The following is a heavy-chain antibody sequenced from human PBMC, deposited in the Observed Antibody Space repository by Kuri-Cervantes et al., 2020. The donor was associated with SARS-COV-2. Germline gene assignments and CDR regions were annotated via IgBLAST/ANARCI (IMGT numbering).Heavy chain of an antibody. Sequence: GESLKISCAASGFTFSNAWMSWVRQAPGKGLEWVGRIKSKTDGGTTDYAAPVKGRFTISRDDSKNTLYLQMNSLRAEDTAVYYCAKAYNFWNYFDHWGQGTRVTVSS. CDR2: IKSKTDGGTT. CDR1: GFTFSNAW. D-gene: IGHD3-3*01. V-gene: IGHV3-15*01. J-gene: IGHJ4*02. CDR3: AKAYNFWNYFDH.